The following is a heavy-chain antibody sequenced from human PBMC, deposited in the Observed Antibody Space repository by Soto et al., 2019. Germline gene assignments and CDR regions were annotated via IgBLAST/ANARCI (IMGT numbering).Heavy chain of an antibody. J-gene: IGHJ5*02. V-gene: IGHV4-31*03. CDR1: GGSISSGGYY. D-gene: IGHD3-9*01. CDR3: ARFYFRSNWFDP. CDR2: IYYSGST. Sequence: SETLSLTCTVSGGSISSGGYYWSWIRQHPGKGLEWIGYIYYSGSTYYNPSLKSRVTISVDTSKNQFSLKLSSVTAADTAVYYCARFYFRSNWFDPWGQGTLVTVSS.